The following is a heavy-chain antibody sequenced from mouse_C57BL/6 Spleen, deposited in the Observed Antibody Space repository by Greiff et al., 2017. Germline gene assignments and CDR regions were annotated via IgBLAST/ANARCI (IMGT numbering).Heavy chain of an antibody. CDR3: ARSDYYSSNPCDY. CDR2: IYPRAGST. V-gene: IGHV1-85*01. D-gene: IGHD1-1*01. Sequence: QVQLKQSGPELVKPGASVKLSCKASGYTFTSYDINWVKQRPGQGLEWIGWIYPRAGSTKYNEKFKGKATLTVDTSSSTAYLELHSLTSEDSAVYFCARSDYYSSNPCDYWGQGTTLTVSS. J-gene: IGHJ2*01. CDR1: GYTFTSYD.